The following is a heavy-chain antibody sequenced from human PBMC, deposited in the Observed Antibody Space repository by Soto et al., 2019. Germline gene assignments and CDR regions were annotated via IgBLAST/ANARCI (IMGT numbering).Heavy chain of an antibody. J-gene: IGHJ4*02. CDR3: ARTPTYSRLGDH. CDR2: INPNIDNS. D-gene: IGHD3-22*01. Sequence: QVELVQSGGEVKKPGASVKVSCKASGYTFTSHGISWVRQAPGQGLEWVGWINPNIDNSVSAQKFQDRVTLTTDTSTSTVYMELRSLTSDDTAFYYCARTPTYSRLGDHWGQGTLVTVAS. V-gene: IGHV1-18*04. CDR1: GYTFTSHG.